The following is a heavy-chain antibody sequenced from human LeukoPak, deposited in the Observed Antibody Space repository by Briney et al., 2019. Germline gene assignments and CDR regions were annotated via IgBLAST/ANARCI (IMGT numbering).Heavy chain of an antibody. CDR2: IRNKANGYAT. Sequence: GGSLRLSCAASGFTFSGSAMHWVRQASGKGLEWVGRIRNKANGYATGYAASVKGRFTISRDDSKNTLYLQMNSLRAEDTAVYYCAKNHLQQNFDYWGQGTLVTVSS. V-gene: IGHV3-73*01. J-gene: IGHJ4*02. D-gene: IGHD1-14*01. CDR1: GFTFSGSA. CDR3: AKNHLQQNFDY.